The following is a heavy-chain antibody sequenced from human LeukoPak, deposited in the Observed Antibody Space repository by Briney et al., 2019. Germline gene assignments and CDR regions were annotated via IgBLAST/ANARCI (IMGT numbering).Heavy chain of an antibody. V-gene: IGHV3-66*01. Sequence: GGSLRLSCAVSTFTVASNYMSWVRQTPGKGLVWVSDIYQGGSTYYSDSAKGRFTISRDISKNTLHLQMNNLRVDDTAVYYCARGEYSGYDYYFDYWGQGTLVTVSS. CDR2: IYQGGST. D-gene: IGHD5-12*01. CDR3: ARGEYSGYDYYFDY. J-gene: IGHJ4*02. CDR1: TFTVASNY.